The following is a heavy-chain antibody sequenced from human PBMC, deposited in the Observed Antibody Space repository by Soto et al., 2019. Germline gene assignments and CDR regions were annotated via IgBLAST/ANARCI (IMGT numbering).Heavy chain of an antibody. J-gene: IGHJ5*02. Sequence: TLSLTCAVSGGSISSLGYYWSWIRQDPGKGLEWIGHIFHSGNMDYNPSLQSRVTMSVDTSKNQFSLKLGSVTAADTAVYYCAREERFSHWLDPWGQGTLVTVSS. CDR2: IFHSGNM. CDR3: AREERFSHWLDP. V-gene: IGHV4-31*11. CDR1: GGSISSLGYY.